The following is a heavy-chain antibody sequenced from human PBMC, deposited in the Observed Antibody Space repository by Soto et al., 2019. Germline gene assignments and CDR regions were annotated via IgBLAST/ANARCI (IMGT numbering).Heavy chain of an antibody. CDR3: ARADSRYDAFDI. V-gene: IGHV1-69*13. CDR1: GGTFSSYA. J-gene: IGHJ3*02. CDR2: IIPIFGTA. D-gene: IGHD5-12*01. Sequence: SVKVSCKASGGTFSSYAISWVRQAPGQGLEWMGGIIPIFGTANYAQKFQGRVTITADESTSTAYMELSSLRSEDTAVYYCARADSRYDAFDICGQGAMVTVSS.